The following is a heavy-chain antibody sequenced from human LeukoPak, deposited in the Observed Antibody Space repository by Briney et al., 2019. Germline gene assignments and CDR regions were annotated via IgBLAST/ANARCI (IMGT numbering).Heavy chain of an antibody. CDR3: ARDKIDRYYYGSGSYSNWFDP. V-gene: IGHV3-30-3*01. J-gene: IGHJ5*02. CDR1: GFTFSSYA. D-gene: IGHD3-10*01. Sequence: PGGSLRLSCAASGFTFSSYAMHWVRQAPGKGLERVAVISYDGSNKYYADSVKGRFTISRDNSKNTLYLQMNSLRAEDTAVYYCARDKIDRYYYGSGSYSNWFDPWGQGTLVTVSS. CDR2: ISYDGSNK.